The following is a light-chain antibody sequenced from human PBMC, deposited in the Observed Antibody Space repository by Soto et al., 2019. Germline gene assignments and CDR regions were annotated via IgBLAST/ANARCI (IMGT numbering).Light chain of an antibody. Sequence: EIVLTQSPATLSLSPGERATLSCRASQSVSSYLAWYQQKPGQAPRLLIYDASNRATGIPARFSGSGSGTDFTLTISSLEPEDFAVYYCQQRSNWLSTFGPGPKVAIK. V-gene: IGKV3-11*01. CDR3: QQRSNWLST. J-gene: IGKJ3*01. CDR2: DAS. CDR1: QSVSSY.